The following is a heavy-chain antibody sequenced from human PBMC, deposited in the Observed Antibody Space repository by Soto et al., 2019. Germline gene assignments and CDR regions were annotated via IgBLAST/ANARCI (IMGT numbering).Heavy chain of an antibody. D-gene: IGHD3-10*01. CDR1: GFVFDDYA. CDR2: ISWNSGNI. Sequence: EVRLVESGGGLVQPGRSLRLSCEASGFVFDDYAMHWVRQPPGKGLEWVSSISWNSGNIGYADSMKGRFTISRDNAKNSLYLQMNSLGTDDTALYYCAKDTDPGEVLDVSYFDHWGRGTLVTVSS. J-gene: IGHJ4*02. CDR3: AKDTDPGEVLDVSYFDH. V-gene: IGHV3-9*01.